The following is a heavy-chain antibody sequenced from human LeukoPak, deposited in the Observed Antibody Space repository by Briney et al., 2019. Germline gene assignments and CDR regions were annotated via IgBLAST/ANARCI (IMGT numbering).Heavy chain of an antibody. J-gene: IGHJ3*02. D-gene: IGHD3-3*01. Sequence: ASVKVSCKASGYTFTSYGISWVRQAPGQGLECMGWMNPNSGNTGYAQKFQGRVTITRNTSISTAYMELSSLRSEDTAVYYCARGQDDFWSGYYFRAFDIWGQGTMVTVSS. V-gene: IGHV1-8*03. CDR1: GYTFTSYG. CDR2: MNPNSGNT. CDR3: ARGQDDFWSGYYFRAFDI.